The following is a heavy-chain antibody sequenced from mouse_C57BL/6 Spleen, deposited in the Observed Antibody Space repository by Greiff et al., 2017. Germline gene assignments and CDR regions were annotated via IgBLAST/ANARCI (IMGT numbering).Heavy chain of an antibody. CDR1: GYTFTDYY. V-gene: IGHV1-26*01. J-gene: IGHJ1*03. Sequence: EVQLHQSGPELVKPGASVKISCKASGYTFTDYYMNWVKQSHGKSLEWIGDINPNNGGTSYNQKLKGKATLTVDKSSSTAYMELRSLTSEDSAVYYCARFDYYGSSHWYFDVWGTGTTVTVSS. D-gene: IGHD1-1*01. CDR2: INPNNGGT. CDR3: ARFDYYGSSHWYFDV.